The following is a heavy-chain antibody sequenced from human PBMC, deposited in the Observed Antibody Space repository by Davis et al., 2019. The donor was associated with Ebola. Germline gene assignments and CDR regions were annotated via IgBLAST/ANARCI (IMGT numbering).Heavy chain of an antibody. D-gene: IGHD5-18*01. V-gene: IGHV1-18*01. Sequence: ASVKVSCKASGYTFSSYGISWVRQAPGQGLEWTGWISAYNGNTNYAQNLQGRVTMTTDTSTSTAYMEVRSLRSDDTAVYYCARVTDTAIVYWGQGTLVTVSS. CDR3: ARVTDTAIVY. CDR1: GYTFSSYG. CDR2: ISAYNGNT. J-gene: IGHJ4*02.